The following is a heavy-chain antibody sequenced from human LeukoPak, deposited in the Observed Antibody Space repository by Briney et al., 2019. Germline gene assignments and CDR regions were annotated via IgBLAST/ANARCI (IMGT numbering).Heavy chain of an antibody. Sequence: GGSLRLSCAASGFTFSAYNMNWVRQTPGKGLEWVSSITSTSTYIYYADSVRGRFTISRDNAKNSLYLQMNSLRAEDTAVYYCAELGITMIGGVWGKGTTVTISS. V-gene: IGHV3-21*01. CDR1: GFTFSAYN. D-gene: IGHD3-10*02. CDR2: ITSTSTYI. CDR3: AELGITMIGGV. J-gene: IGHJ6*04.